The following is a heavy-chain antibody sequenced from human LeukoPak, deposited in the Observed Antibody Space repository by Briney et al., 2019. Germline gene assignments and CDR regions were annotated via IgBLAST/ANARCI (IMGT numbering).Heavy chain of an antibody. J-gene: IGHJ4*02. CDR1: GGSIRRYY. CDR2: IYYSGSP. V-gene: IGHV4-59*01. Sequence: SETLSLTCPVSGGSIRRYYWSWIRQSPGKGLEWIAYIYYSGSPNYNPSLRSRATISIDTSKNQFSLKLSSVTAADSAVYYCARMVVATAPLGYWGQGILVTVAS. D-gene: IGHD2-2*01. CDR3: ARMVVATAPLGY.